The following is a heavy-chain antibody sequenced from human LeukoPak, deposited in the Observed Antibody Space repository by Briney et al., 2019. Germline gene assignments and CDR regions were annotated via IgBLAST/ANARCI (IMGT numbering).Heavy chain of an antibody. J-gene: IGHJ4*02. D-gene: IGHD4/OR15-4a*01. CDR2: ISSSSSYI. CDR1: GFTFSSYI. V-gene: IGHV3-21*04. CDR3: ARDPGAFPYFFDN. Sequence: GGSLRLSCAASGFTFSSYIMNWVRQAPGKGLEWVSSISSSSSYIYYADSVKGRFTISRDNAKNSLYLQMHSLRVEDTAVYFCARDPGAFPYFFDNWGQGTLVTVSS.